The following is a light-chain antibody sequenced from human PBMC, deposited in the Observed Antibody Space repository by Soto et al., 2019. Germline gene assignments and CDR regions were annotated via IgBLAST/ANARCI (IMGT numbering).Light chain of an antibody. Sequence: QSVVTQPASVSGSPGQSITISCTGTSSDVGVFNRVSWYQQHPGKVPKLMISEVSKRPSGVSNRFSGSKSGNTASLTISGLQAEDEADYYCSSYTTTYAVVFGGGTKLTVL. CDR2: EVS. CDR1: SSDVGVFNR. V-gene: IGLV2-14*01. CDR3: SSYTTTYAVV. J-gene: IGLJ2*01.